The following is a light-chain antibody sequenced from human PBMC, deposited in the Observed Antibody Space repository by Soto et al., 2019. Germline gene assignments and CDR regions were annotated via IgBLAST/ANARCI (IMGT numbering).Light chain of an antibody. V-gene: IGLV2-23*01. J-gene: IGLJ1*01. Sequence: QSGLTQPASVSRSPGQSITISCTGTSSDVGNYDLVSWYQQHPGRAPKLMIYEDTKRPSGVSNRFSASKSGNTASLTVSGLQPEDEADYYCCSYAGSSTHYVFGTGTKVTGL. CDR1: SSDVGNYDL. CDR2: EDT. CDR3: CSYAGSSTHYV.